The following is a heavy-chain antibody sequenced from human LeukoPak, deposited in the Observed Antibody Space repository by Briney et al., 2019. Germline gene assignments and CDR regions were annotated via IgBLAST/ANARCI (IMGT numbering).Heavy chain of an antibody. J-gene: IGHJ4*02. CDR3: AKDTQGMTGGFDY. D-gene: IGHD4-23*01. V-gene: IGHV3-9*01. CDR2: INWNSGTI. CDR1: GFTFSSYA. Sequence: GRSLRLSCAASGFTFSSYAMHWVRQAPGKGLEWVSGINWNSGTIGYADSVKGRFTISRDNAKNSLYLQVSSLRTEDTALYYCAKDTQGMTGGFDYWGQGTLVTVSS.